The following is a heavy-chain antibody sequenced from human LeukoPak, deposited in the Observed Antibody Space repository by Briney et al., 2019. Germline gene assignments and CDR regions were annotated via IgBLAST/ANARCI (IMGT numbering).Heavy chain of an antibody. V-gene: IGHV1-2*02. CDR2: INPNSGGT. J-gene: IGHJ6*03. CDR1: GYTFTGYY. Sequence: GASVKVSCKASGYTFTGYYMHWVRQAPGQGLEWMGWINPNSGGTNYAQKFQGRVTMTRDTSISTAYMELSRLRSDDTAVYYCARIHVDTAMARHYYYYYMEVGGKGPRSPSP. CDR3: ARIHVDTAMARHYYYYYMEV. D-gene: IGHD5-18*01.